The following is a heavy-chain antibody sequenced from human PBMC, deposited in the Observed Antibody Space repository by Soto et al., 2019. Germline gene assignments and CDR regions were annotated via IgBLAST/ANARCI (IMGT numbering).Heavy chain of an antibody. Sequence: SETLSLTCTVSGGSISSGGYYWSWIRQHPGKGLEWIGYIYYSGSTYYNPSLKSRVTISVDTSKNQFSLKLSSVTAADTAVYXXARDPITIFGVVNLGMDVWGQGTTVTXSS. V-gene: IGHV4-31*03. D-gene: IGHD3-3*01. J-gene: IGHJ6*02. CDR2: IYYSGST. CDR1: GGSISSGGYY. CDR3: ARDPITIFGVVNLGMDV.